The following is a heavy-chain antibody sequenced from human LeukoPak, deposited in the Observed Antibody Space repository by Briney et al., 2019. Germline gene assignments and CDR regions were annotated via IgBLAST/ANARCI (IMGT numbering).Heavy chain of an antibody. CDR1: GYTFTSYG. J-gene: IGHJ5*02. D-gene: IGHD3-22*01. V-gene: IGHV1-18*01. CDR3: ARDSITHYYDSSGSQPRRGLVSWFDP. CDR2: ISAYNGNT. Sequence: GASVKVSCKASGYTFTSYGISWVRQAPGQGLEWMGWISAYNGNTNYAQKLQGRVTMTTDTSTSTAYMELRSLRSDDTAVYYCARDSITHYYDSSGSQPRRGLVSWFDPWGQGTLVTVSS.